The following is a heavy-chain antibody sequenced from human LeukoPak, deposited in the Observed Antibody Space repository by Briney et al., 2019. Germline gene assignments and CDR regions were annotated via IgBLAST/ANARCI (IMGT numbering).Heavy chain of an antibody. Sequence: GGSLRLSCAASGFTFSSYEMNWVRQAPGKGLEWVSYISSSGSTIYYADSVKGRFTISRDNAKNSLYLQMNSLRAEDTAVYYCARDRVVVVPSAYYYYSMDVWAKGPRSPSP. CDR1: GFTFSSYE. D-gene: IGHD2-2*01. J-gene: IGHJ6*02. CDR3: ARDRVVVVPSAYYYYSMDV. CDR2: ISSSGSTI. V-gene: IGHV3-48*03.